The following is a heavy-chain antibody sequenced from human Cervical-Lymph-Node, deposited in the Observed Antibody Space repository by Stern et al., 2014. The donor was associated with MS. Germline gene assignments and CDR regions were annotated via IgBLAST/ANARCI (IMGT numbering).Heavy chain of an antibody. J-gene: IGHJ4*02. CDR2: LTRMFGTA. Sequence: VQLVESGAEVKKPGSSVKVSCTASGGSFSSDGISWVRQAPGQGLEWMGGLTRMFGTANYARKFRGRVTTAADVSTSTAYMELTSLRSEDTAVYFCARDQGGIADSWGQGTLVIVSS. CDR3: ARDQGGIADS. D-gene: IGHD6-13*01. V-gene: IGHV1-69*01. CDR1: GGSFSSDG.